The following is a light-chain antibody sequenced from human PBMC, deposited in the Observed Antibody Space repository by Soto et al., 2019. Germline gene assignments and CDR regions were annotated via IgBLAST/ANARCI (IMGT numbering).Light chain of an antibody. J-gene: IGKJ1*01. CDR1: QSVSSSN. CDR3: QPHCGPRRM. Sequence: SAGGGANLSCRASQSVSSSNVAWYQQKPGQAPRLLIYSTSSRATGIPDRFSGRGSGTDFTRTISRLASGDVAVYYCQPHCGPRRMFRQGTKVDIK. V-gene: IGKV3-20*01. CDR2: STS.